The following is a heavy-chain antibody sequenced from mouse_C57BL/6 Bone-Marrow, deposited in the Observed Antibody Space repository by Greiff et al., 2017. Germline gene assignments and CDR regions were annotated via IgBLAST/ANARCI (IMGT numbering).Heavy chain of an antibody. Sequence: DVKLVESGGGLVQPGGSMKLSCAASGFTFSDAWMDWVRQSPEKGLEWVAEIRNKANNHATYYAESVKGRFTISRDDSKSSVYLQMNSLRAEDTGIYYCTPNYGSSYGGYAMDYWGQGTSVTVSS. CDR2: IRNKANNHAT. J-gene: IGHJ4*01. CDR1: GFTFSDAW. CDR3: TPNYGSSYGGYAMDY. D-gene: IGHD1-1*01. V-gene: IGHV6-6*01.